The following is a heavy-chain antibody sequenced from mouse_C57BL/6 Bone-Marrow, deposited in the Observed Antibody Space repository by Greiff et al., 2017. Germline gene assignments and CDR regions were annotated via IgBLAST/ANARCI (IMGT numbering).Heavy chain of an antibody. CDR2: IYPRSGNT. J-gene: IGHJ3*01. D-gene: IGHD4-1*01. Sequence: VQLQQSGAELARPGASVKLSCKASGYTFTSYGISWVKQRTGQGLEWIGEIYPRSGNTYYNEKFKGKATLTADKSSSTAYMELRSLTSEDSAVYFCARPLTGFAYWGQGTLVTVSA. CDR1: GYTFTSYG. CDR3: ARPLTGFAY. V-gene: IGHV1-81*01.